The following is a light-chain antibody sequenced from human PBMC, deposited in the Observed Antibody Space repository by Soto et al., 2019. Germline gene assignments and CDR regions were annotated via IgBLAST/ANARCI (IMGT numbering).Light chain of an antibody. J-gene: IGLJ1*01. CDR1: SSDVGGYNY. CDR2: EVS. CDR3: CSYAGINDYV. Sequence: QSALAQPPSASGSPGQSVTISCTGSSSDVGGYNYVSWYQQYPGKAPKLMIYEVSKRPSGVPDRFSGSKSGNTASLTVSGLQAEDEDDYSCCSYAGINDYVFGTGTKV. V-gene: IGLV2-8*01.